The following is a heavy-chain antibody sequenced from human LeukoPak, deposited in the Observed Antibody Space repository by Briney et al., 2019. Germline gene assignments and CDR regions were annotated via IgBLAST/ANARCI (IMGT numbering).Heavy chain of an antibody. Sequence: GRSLRLSCAASGFTLSSYGMHWVRQAPGKGLEWVAVISYDGSNKYYADSVKGRFTISRDNSKNTLYLQMNSLRAEDTAVYHCAKDGSGYSYGHFDYWGQGTLVTVSS. CDR2: ISYDGSNK. J-gene: IGHJ4*02. CDR3: AKDGSGYSYGHFDY. D-gene: IGHD5-18*01. V-gene: IGHV3-30*18. CDR1: GFTLSSYG.